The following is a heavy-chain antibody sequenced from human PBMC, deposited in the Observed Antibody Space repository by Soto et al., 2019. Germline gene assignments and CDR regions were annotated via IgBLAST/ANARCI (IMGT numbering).Heavy chain of an antibody. CDR2: IRYGVST. CDR1: GGSISSYY. Sequence: PSETLSLTCTVSGGSISSYYWSWIRQPPGKGLEWIGYIRYGVSTNYNPSLKSRVTISVDASKNQFSLKLSSVTAADTALYYCARLYSGYERNAFDIWGQGTMVTVSS. CDR3: ARLYSGYERNAFDI. J-gene: IGHJ3*02. D-gene: IGHD5-12*01. V-gene: IGHV4-59*08.